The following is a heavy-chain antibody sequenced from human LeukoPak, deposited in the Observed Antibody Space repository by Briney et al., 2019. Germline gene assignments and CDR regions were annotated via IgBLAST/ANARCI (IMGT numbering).Heavy chain of an antibody. CDR3: ARAPSYYDSSGPNWFDP. CDR1: GYTSTSYY. V-gene: IGHV1-46*01. Sequence: ASVKVSCKASGYTSTSYYMHWVRQAPGQGLEWMVIINPSGGSTSYAQKFQGRVTMTRDTSTSTVYMELSSLRSEDTAVYYCARAPSYYDSSGPNWFDPWGQGTLVTVSS. CDR2: INPSGGST. D-gene: IGHD3-22*01. J-gene: IGHJ5*02.